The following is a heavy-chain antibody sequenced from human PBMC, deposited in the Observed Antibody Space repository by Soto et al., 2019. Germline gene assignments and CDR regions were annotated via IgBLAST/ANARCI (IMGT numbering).Heavy chain of an antibody. J-gene: IGHJ6*02. CDR1: GGTFSSYA. CDR3: ARDSRDHHGYDYYGMDV. V-gene: IGHV1-69*12. CDR2: IIPIFGTA. Sequence: QVQLVQSGAEVKKPGSSVKVSCKASGGTFSSYAISWVRQAPGQGLEWMGGIIPIFGTANYAQKFQGRVTIPAAESTSTAYMELSSLRSEDTAVYYCARDSRDHHGYDYYGMDVWGQGTTVTVSS.